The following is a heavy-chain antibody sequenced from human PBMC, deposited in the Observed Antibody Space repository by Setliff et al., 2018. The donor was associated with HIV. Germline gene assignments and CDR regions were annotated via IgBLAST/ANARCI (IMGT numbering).Heavy chain of an antibody. V-gene: IGHV3-74*01. CDR1: GLTFSTYW. Sequence: AGGSLRLSCAASGLTFSTYWMHWVRQAPGKGLVWVFGMNTDGSSTRYADSVKGRFTISRDNAKNMLYLQMNSLSADDTAVYYCVRGSGYYYFDNWGQGALVTVSS. CDR3: VRGSGYYYFDN. D-gene: IGHD3-22*01. J-gene: IGHJ4*02. CDR2: MNTDGSST.